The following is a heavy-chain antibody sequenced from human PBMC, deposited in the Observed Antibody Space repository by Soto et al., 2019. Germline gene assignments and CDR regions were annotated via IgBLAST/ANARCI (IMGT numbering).Heavy chain of an antibody. CDR1: GGSISNFY. CDR3: ARTVLGPDLLADSFVDYYYYMDV. Sequence: PSGALFLTCTVSGGSISNFYLGLIRQPPGKGLEWIGYVYYTGSTSYNPSLKRRVTFSADSSRGQFSLRLNSVTAADTAVYYCARTVLGPDLLADSFVDYYYYMDVWGQGTTVTVSS. J-gene: IGHJ6*03. CDR2: VYYTGST. D-gene: IGHD3-9*01. V-gene: IGHV4-59*08.